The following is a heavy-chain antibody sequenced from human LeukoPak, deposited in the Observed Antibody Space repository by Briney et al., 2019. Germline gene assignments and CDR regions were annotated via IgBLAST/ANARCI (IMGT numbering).Heavy chain of an antibody. CDR2: ISYDGSNK. CDR3: AKDFRLLWFGEGWDAFDI. J-gene: IGHJ3*02. V-gene: IGHV3-30-3*01. CDR1: GFTFSSYA. D-gene: IGHD3-10*01. Sequence: PGGSLRLSCAASGFTFSSYAMHWVRQAPGKGLEWVAVISYDGSNKYYADSVKGRFTISRDNSKNTLYLQMNSLRAEDTAVYYCAKDFRLLWFGEGWDAFDIWGQGTMVTVSS.